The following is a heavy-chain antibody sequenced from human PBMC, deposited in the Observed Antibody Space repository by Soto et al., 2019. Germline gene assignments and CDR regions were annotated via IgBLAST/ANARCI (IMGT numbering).Heavy chain of an antibody. J-gene: IGHJ4*02. D-gene: IGHD2-15*01. CDR3: ACQWGGGGCYRFDC. CDR2: IIPIFGTA. Sequence: QVQLVQSGAEVKKPGSSVKVSCKASGGTFSSYAISWVRQAPGQGLEWMGGIIPIFGTANYAQKFQGRVTLTADESTSTALMELSSLRSEEAALYCCACQWGGGGCYRFDCWGQGTLVTVSS. CDR1: GGTFSSYA. V-gene: IGHV1-69*12.